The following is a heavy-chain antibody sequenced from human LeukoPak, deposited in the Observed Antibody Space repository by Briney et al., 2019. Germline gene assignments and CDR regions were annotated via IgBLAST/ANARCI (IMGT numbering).Heavy chain of an antibody. CDR2: TYYRSKWYI. D-gene: IGHD3-22*01. CDR1: GDNVSSNRVS. J-gene: IGHJ3*02. Sequence: SQTLSLTCGISGDNVSSNRVSWNWVRQSPSRGLEWLGRTYYRSKWYIDYATSVNGRIIINPDTSKNQFSLQLKSVTPEDTAIYYCAKDHDSSPRAFDIWGQGKMVTVSS. CDR3: AKDHDSSPRAFDI. V-gene: IGHV6-1*01.